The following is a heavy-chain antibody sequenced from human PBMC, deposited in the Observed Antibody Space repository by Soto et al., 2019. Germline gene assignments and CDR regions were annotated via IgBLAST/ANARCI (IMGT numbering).Heavy chain of an antibody. CDR1: GGSFGNSA. CDR2: FIPVYRTL. D-gene: IGHD3-3*01. J-gene: IGHJ4*02. Sequence: QVLLVQSGAEVKKPGSSVKISCKAPGGSFGNSAINWVRQTPGQGLEWLGGFIPVYRTLNYAQKFQGRVTITADESTGTAYMTLNSLASNDTAVYYCATGVIWIGYFTVDSWGQGTRVTVSS. V-gene: IGHV1-69*01. CDR3: ATGVIWIGYFTVDS.